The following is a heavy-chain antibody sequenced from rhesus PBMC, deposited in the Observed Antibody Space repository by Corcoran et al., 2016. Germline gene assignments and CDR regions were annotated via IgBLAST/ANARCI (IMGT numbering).Heavy chain of an antibody. CDR3: AKDRRGEWFFFDY. J-gene: IGHJ4*01. D-gene: IGHD3-3*01. CDR1: GGSSRGYY. V-gene: IGHV4-165*01. Sequence: QVPLQESGPGLVQPSATLSLPCAVSGGSSRGYYWGWIRQPPVPGLEWIGYISGSSGTPDYNPSLKSRVTISTDTSKNQFPLKLSSVTAADTAVYYCAKDRRGEWFFFDYWGRGVLVTVSS. CDR2: ISGSSGTP.